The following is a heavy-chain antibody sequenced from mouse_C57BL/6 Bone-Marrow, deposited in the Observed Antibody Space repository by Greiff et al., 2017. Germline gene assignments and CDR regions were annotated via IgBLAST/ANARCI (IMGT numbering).Heavy chain of an antibody. CDR2: INPSSGYT. Sequence: VKLQQSGAELARPGASVKMSCKASGYTFTSYTMHWVKQRPGQGLEWIGYINPSSGYTKYNQKFKDKATLTADKSSSTAYMQLSSLTSEDSAVYYGARGRLRRVFDYWGQGTTLTVSS. CDR3: ARGRLRRVFDY. D-gene: IGHD2-4*01. V-gene: IGHV1-4*01. CDR1: GYTFTSYT. J-gene: IGHJ2*01.